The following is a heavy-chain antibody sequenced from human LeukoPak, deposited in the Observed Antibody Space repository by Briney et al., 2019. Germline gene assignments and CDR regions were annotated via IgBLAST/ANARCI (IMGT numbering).Heavy chain of an antibody. CDR1: GYTFTGYY. Sequence: GASVRVSCKTSGYTFTGYYLHWVQQAPGQGLEWMGRIDPDSGGTHYAQKFQVRVTVTRDTSITTVYMELSGLTSDDTAVYYCARVPGPYTTSRFDYWGQGTLVTVSS. D-gene: IGHD2-2*02. V-gene: IGHV1-2*02. CDR3: ARVPGPYTTSRFDY. J-gene: IGHJ4*02. CDR2: IDPDSGGT.